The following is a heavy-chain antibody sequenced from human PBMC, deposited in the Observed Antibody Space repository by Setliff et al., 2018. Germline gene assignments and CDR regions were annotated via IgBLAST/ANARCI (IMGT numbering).Heavy chain of an antibody. D-gene: IGHD3-10*01. V-gene: IGHV4-61*09. Sequence: SETLSLTCTVSGDSISSRRSYWGWFRQPAGKGLEWIGQIYTSWSTNYNPSLKSRVTISVDTSKNQFSLKLTSVTAADTAVYYCARGYGSGSYYKGYSYFMDVWGKGTTVTVSS. CDR3: ARGYGSGSYYKGYSYFMDV. CDR2: IYTSWST. J-gene: IGHJ6*03. CDR1: GDSISSRRSY.